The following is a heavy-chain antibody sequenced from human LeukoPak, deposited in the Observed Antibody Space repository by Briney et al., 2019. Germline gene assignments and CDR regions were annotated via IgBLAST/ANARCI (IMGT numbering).Heavy chain of an antibody. Sequence: SETLSLTCTVSGGSISSYYWGWIRQPPGKGLEWIGSIYHSGSTYYNPSLKSRVTISVDTSKNQFSLKLSSVTAADTAVYYCAREKFFGSTSLDPWGQGTLVTVSS. CDR2: IYHSGST. D-gene: IGHD2-2*01. J-gene: IGHJ5*02. CDR3: AREKFFGSTSLDP. V-gene: IGHV4-38-2*02. CDR1: GGSISSYY.